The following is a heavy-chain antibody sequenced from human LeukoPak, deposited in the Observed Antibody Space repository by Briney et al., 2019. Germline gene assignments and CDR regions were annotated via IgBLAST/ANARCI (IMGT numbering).Heavy chain of an antibody. CDR2: ISYDGSNK. V-gene: IGHV3-30-3*01. Sequence: GGSLRLSCAASGFTFSSYAMHWVRQAPGKGLEWVAVISYDGSNKYYADSVKGRFTISRDNSKNTLYLQMNSLRAEDTAVYYCTKDRIQVWLPHFDYWGQGTLVTVSS. CDR1: GFTFSSYA. D-gene: IGHD5-18*01. CDR3: TKDRIQVWLPHFDY. J-gene: IGHJ4*02.